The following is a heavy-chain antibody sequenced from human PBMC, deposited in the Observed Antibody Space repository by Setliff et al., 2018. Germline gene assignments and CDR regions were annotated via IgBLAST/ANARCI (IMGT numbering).Heavy chain of an antibody. CDR3: ARLGVGATTGKSYYFDY. D-gene: IGHD1-26*01. CDR1: GYTFTSYY. V-gene: IGHV1-69*05. J-gene: IGHJ4*02. Sequence: GASVKVSCKASGYTFTSYYMHWVRQAPGQGLEWMGGIIPIFGTANYAQKFQGRVTITTDESTSTAYMELSSLRSEDTAVYYCARLGVGATTGKSYYFDYWGQGTLVTVSS. CDR2: IIPIFGTA.